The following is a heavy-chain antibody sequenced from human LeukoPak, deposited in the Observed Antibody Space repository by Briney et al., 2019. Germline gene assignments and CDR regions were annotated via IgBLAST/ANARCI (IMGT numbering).Heavy chain of an antibody. CDR3: TRLLYDSSDYFLFDY. V-gene: IGHV3-49*04. CDR1: GFTFGDYA. J-gene: IGHJ4*02. Sequence: GGSLRLSCTASGFTFGDYAMSWVRQAPGKGREWVGFIRSKAYGGTTEYAASGKGRFTISRDDSNSIAYLQMNSLKTEDTAVYYCTRLLYDSSDYFLFDYWGQGTLVTVS. CDR2: IRSKAYGGTT. D-gene: IGHD3-22*01.